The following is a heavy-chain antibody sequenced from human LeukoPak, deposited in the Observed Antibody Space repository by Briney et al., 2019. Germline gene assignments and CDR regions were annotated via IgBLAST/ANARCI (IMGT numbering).Heavy chain of an antibody. D-gene: IGHD6-13*01. J-gene: IGHJ4*02. Sequence: ASVKVSCKASGYTFTGYYMHWVRQAPGQGLEWMGWINPNSGGTNYAQKFQGRVTMTRDTSISTAYMELSRLRSDDTAVYYCARPGSAGAFIANFDYWGQGTLVTVSS. CDR2: INPNSGGT. CDR3: ARPGSAGAFIANFDY. V-gene: IGHV1-2*02. CDR1: GYTFTGYY.